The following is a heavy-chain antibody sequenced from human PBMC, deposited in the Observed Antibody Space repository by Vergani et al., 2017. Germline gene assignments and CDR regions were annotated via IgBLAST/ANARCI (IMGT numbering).Heavy chain of an antibody. V-gene: IGHV7-4-1*02. CDR3: ARERLRYCSSTSCPLDY. CDR2: INTNTGNP. Sequence: QVQLVQSGSELKTPGASVKVFCKASGYTFTSYAMNGVRQATGQGLEWMGWINTNTGNPTYAQGFTGRLVFSLDTTVSTAYLQISSLKAEDTAVYYCARERLRYCSSTSCPLDYWGQGTLVTVSS. J-gene: IGHJ4*02. D-gene: IGHD2-2*01. CDR1: GYTFTSYA.